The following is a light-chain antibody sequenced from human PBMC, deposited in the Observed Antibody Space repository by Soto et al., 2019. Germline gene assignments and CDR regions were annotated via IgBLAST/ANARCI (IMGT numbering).Light chain of an antibody. CDR1: QSLLHSDGKTY. V-gene: IGKV2D-29*01. CDR2: EVS. Sequence: DIVRTQTPISLSVTPGQPTSISCKSSQSLLHSDGKTYLPWYLQKPGQPPQLLISEVSNRFSGVPDRFSGSGSGTDFTLKISRVEADDVGVYYCMQSLELPRTFGQGTKVEIK. CDR3: MQSLELPRT. J-gene: IGKJ1*01.